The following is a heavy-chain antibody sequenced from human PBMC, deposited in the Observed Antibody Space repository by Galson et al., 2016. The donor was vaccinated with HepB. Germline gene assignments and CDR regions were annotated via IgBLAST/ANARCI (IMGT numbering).Heavy chain of an antibody. CDR1: GYTFRTFA. D-gene: IGHD4-17*01. J-gene: IGHJ4*02. CDR3: ARAPYAGDYEIFDN. Sequence: SVKVSCKASGYTFRTFAINWVRQAPGQGLEWMGWISPRNGNTKYAEAFHGRVTMTVDTSTDTAYVELRHLKSDDTAMYYRARAPYAGDYEIFDNWGQGTQVTVSS. V-gene: IGHV1-18*01. CDR2: ISPRNGNT.